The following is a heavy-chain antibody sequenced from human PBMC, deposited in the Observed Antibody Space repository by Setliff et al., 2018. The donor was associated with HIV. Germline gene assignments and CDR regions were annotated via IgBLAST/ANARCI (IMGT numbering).Heavy chain of an antibody. CDR1: GGSISSSNYY. Sequence: SETLSLTCTVSGGSISSSNYYWGWIRQPPGKGLEWIGNIYYSGSTYYNPSLKSRVTISVDTSKNQFPLKLSSVTAADTAVYYCATWGRNNWNYFSYWGQGTLVTVSS. CDR2: IYYSGST. CDR3: ATWGRNNWNYFSY. V-gene: IGHV4-39*06. J-gene: IGHJ4*02. D-gene: IGHD1-20*01.